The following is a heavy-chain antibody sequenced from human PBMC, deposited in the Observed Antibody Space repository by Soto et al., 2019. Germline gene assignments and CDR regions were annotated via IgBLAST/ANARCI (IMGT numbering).Heavy chain of an antibody. V-gene: IGHV4-34*01. D-gene: IGHD2-21*02. CDR2: INHSGST. CDR3: ARGSSPGDLPNWFDP. CDR1: GGSFSGYY. J-gene: IGHJ5*02. Sequence: QVQLQQWGAGLLKPSETLSLTCAVYGGSFSGYYWSWIRQPPGKGLEWIGEINHSGSTNYNPSLKSRVTISVDTSKNQFSLKLSSVTAADTAVYYCARGSSPGDLPNWFDPWGQGTLVTVSS.